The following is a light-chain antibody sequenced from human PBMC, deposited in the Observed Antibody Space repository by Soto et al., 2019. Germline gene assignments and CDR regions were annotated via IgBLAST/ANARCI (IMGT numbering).Light chain of an antibody. CDR2: KAS. CDR3: QQYDSVFT. Sequence: DIQMTQSPSTLCAFVGDRVTITCRASQSISSWLAWYQQKPGKAPKLLIYKASSLQSGVSSRFSGSGSGTDFTFTISSLQAEDIGTYFCQQYDSVFTFGQGTRLEIK. J-gene: IGKJ5*01. CDR1: QSISSW. V-gene: IGKV1-5*03.